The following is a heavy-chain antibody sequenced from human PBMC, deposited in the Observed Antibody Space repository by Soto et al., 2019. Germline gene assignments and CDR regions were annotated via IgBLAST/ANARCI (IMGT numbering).Heavy chain of an antibody. CDR3: ARSSDLTISGVGGMAV. CDR1: GYSFTGYY. Sequence: ASVKVSCKASGYSFTGYYIHWVRQAPVRVLEWMGCINPNSGGANYAQKFQGRVTMTRDTSTTTAYMELSRLRSNETAVFYCARSSDLTISGVGGMAVWGQGATVTLSS. CDR2: INPNSGGA. D-gene: IGHD3-3*01. J-gene: IGHJ6*02. V-gene: IGHV1-2*02.